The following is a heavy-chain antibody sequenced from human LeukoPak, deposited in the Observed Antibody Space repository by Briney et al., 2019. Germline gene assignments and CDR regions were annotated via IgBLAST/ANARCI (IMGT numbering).Heavy chain of an antibody. D-gene: IGHD2-8*01. CDR1: GYTFTSNA. Sequence: RASVKVSCKASGYTFTSNALGWVRQAPGQGLEWMGWINTNTGNPTYAQGFTGRSVFSLDTSDNTAYLQISSLQAEDTAVYYCASFFCTSGLCYYLDYWGQGTLVTVSS. CDR3: ASFFCTSGLCYYLDY. J-gene: IGHJ4*02. CDR2: INTNTGNP. V-gene: IGHV7-4-1*02.